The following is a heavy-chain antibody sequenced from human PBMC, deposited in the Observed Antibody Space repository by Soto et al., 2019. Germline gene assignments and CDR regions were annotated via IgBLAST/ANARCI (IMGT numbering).Heavy chain of an antibody. D-gene: IGHD3-22*01. CDR3: AGSRYYYDSRGPRDAFDI. CDR1: GFTFSSYE. V-gene: IGHV3-48*03. CDR2: ISSSGRTI. J-gene: IGHJ3*02. Sequence: HPGGSLRLSCAASGFTFSSYEMNWVRQAPGKGLEWVSYISSSGRTIYYADSVKGPFTISRNNAKNSLYLQMNRRRAEDTAVYYCAGSRYYYDSRGPRDAFDIWGQGTMVTVSS.